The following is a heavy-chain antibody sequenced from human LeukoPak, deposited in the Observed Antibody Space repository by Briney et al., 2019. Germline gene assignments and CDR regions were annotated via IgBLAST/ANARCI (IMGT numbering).Heavy chain of an antibody. CDR2: TYYRSTWYN. J-gene: IGHJ5*02. CDR3: ARRLTQYDCFDP. D-gene: IGHD2-2*01. Sequence: SQTLSLTCAISGDSVSSNSVTWNWIRQSPSRGLVWLGRTYYRSTWYNDYAVSVRGRITVNPDTSKNQFSLHLNSVTPEDTAVYYCARRLTQYDCFDPWGQGILVTVSS. CDR1: GDSVSSNSVT. V-gene: IGHV6-1*01.